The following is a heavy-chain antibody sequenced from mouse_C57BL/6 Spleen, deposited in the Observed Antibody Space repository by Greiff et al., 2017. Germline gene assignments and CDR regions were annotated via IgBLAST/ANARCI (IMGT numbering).Heavy chain of an antibody. J-gene: IGHJ3*01. CDR1: GFSLTSYG. CDR2: IWSGGST. V-gene: IGHV2-2*01. CDR3: AREGGYDYDEGFAY. Sequence: VMLVESGPGLVQPSQSLSITCTVSGFSLTSYGVHWVRQSPGKGLEWLGVIWSGGSTDYNAAFISRLSISKDNSKSQVFFKMNSLQADDTAIYYCAREGGYDYDEGFAYWGQGTLVTVSA. D-gene: IGHD2-4*01.